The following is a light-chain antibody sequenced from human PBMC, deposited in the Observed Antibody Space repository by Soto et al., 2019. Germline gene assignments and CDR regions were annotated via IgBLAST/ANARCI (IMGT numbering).Light chain of an antibody. V-gene: IGKV3-20*01. CDR3: QQSGSSPVT. J-gene: IGKJ2*01. Sequence: EIVLTQSPDTLSLSPGERATLSCRASQTVSSTYLAWYQQRPGQAPRLLIYAASSRATGIPDRFSGSGSGTDFSLTISRLEPEDFAVYYCQQSGSSPVTFGQGTKLEIK. CDR2: AAS. CDR1: QTVSSTY.